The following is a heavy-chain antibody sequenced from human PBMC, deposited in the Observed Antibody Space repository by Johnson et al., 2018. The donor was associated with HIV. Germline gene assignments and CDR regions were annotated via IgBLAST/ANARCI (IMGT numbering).Heavy chain of an antibody. CDR2: ISYDGSNK. Sequence: QVQLVESGGGLVKPGGSLRLSCAASGFTFSNAWMSWVRQAPGKGLEWVAVISYDGSNKYYADSVKGRFTISRDNSKNTLYLQMNRLRAEDQAVDYCAGEEGNDILTRGDAFDIWGQGTMVTVSS. D-gene: IGHD3-9*01. J-gene: IGHJ3*02. CDR3: AGEEGNDILTRGDAFDI. V-gene: IGHV3-30-3*01. CDR1: GFTFSNAW.